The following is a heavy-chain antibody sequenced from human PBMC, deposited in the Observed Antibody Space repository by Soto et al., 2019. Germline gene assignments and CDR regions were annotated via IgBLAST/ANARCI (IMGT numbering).Heavy chain of an antibody. V-gene: IGHV1-69*13. CDR1: GGTFSSYA. Sequence: SVKVSCKASGGTFSSYAISWVRQAPGQGLEWMGGIIPIFGTANYAQKFQGRVTITADESTSTAYMELSSLRSGDTAVYYCAREPATAKPEGVDFWGQGTLVTVSS. CDR2: IIPIFGTA. CDR3: AREPATAKPEGVDF. D-gene: IGHD1-1*01. J-gene: IGHJ4*02.